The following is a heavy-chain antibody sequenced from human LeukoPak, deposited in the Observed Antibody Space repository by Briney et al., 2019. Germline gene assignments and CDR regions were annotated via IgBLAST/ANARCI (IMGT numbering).Heavy chain of an antibody. Sequence: ASVKVSCKPSGYTFTSYGISWVRQAPGQGLEWMGIINPSGGSTSYAQKFQGRVTMTRDTSTSTVYMELSSLRSEDTAVYYCARGGSCNSASGGDCSHLLIAWGQGTLVTVSS. CDR1: GYTFTSYG. CDR2: INPSGGST. J-gene: IGHJ5*02. D-gene: IGHD2-21*02. V-gene: IGHV1-46*01. CDR3: ARGGSCNSASGGDCSHLLIA.